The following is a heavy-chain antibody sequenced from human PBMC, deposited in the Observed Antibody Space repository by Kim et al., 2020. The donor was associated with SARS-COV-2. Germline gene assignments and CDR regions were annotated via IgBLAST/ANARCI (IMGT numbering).Heavy chain of an antibody. D-gene: IGHD3-22*01. J-gene: IGHJ6*02. CDR1: GFTFSSYS. CDR3: ARDGEITMIAVGGWDYYGMDV. V-gene: IGHV3-21*01. CDR2: ISSSSSYI. Sequence: GGSLRLSCAASGFTFSSYSMNWVRQAPGKGLEWVSSISSSSSYIYYADSVKGRFTISRDNAKNSLYLQMNSLRAEDTAVYYCARDGEITMIAVGGWDYYGMDVWGQGTTVTVSS.